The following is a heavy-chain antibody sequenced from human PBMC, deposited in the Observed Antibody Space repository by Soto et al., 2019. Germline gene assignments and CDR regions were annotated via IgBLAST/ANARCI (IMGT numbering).Heavy chain of an antibody. CDR2: IYWDDDK. CDR1: GFSLITSGVG. Sequence: PKRVNPTQAFTLTFDLCGFSLITSGVGVGWIRQPPGKALEWLALIYWDDDKRYSPSLKSRLTLTKDTSKNQVVLTMTNMDPVDTATYYCAHTPLYSGYGYFDYWGQGTLVTVSS. D-gene: IGHD5-12*01. CDR3: AHTPLYSGYGYFDY. V-gene: IGHV2-5*02. J-gene: IGHJ4*02.